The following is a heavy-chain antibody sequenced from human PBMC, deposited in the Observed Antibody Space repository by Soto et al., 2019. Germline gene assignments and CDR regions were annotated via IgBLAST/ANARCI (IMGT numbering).Heavy chain of an antibody. CDR3: ARKGVSNLDY. V-gene: IGHV3-21*01. CDR2: ISSRSGSSK. Sequence: GGSLRLSCAASGFTFTTYTMTWVRQAPGKGLEWVSVISSRSGSSKYYADSVKGRFTISRDNAKNSLYLQMNSLSADDTAMYYCARKGVSNLDYWGQGTLVTVSS. J-gene: IGHJ4*02. D-gene: IGHD2-8*01. CDR1: GFTFTTYT.